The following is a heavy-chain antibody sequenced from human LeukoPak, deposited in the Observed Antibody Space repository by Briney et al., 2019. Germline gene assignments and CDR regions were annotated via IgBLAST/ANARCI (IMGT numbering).Heavy chain of an antibody. CDR3: GRGRGNSGSFDVFDI. CDR2: ISTSSIYI. CDR1: GFTFSSYS. V-gene: IGHV3-21*01. J-gene: IGHJ3*02. Sequence: ASLRLSCVGSGFTFSSYSMNWVRQAPGKGLDWVSCISTSSIYIYYADSVKGRFTISRDNAKNSLYLQMSSRRAEDTALYYCGRGRGNSGSFDVFDIWGQGTMVTVSS. D-gene: IGHD1-26*01.